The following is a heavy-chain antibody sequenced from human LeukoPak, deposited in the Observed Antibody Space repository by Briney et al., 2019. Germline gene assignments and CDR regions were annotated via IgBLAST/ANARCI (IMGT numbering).Heavy chain of an antibody. CDR1: GGSFSGYY. D-gene: IGHD2-8*01. V-gene: IGHV4-34*01. CDR2: INRSGST. J-gene: IGHJ5*02. CDR3: ARGGGYAVRWTYNWFDP. Sequence: PSETLSLTCAVYGGSFSGYYWNWVRQPPGKGLEWIGEINRSGSTNYNPSLKSRVTISVDTSKNQFSLKLSSVTAADTAVYYCARGGGYAVRWTYNWFDPWGQGTLVTVSS.